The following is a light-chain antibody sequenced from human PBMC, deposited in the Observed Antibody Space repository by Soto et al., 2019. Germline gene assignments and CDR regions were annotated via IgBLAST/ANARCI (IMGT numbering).Light chain of an antibody. Sequence: LLTSSPATLSVSPGERGTLSGGASQSISTNLAWYQQKPGQAPRLIIYGASTRATGIPARFSGSGSGTESKLTISSMQSEDVAVYYCQQYYDWPITLGQGTRLEIK. J-gene: IGKJ5*01. CDR2: GAS. CDR1: QSISTN. CDR3: QQYYDWPIT. V-gene: IGKV3-15*01.